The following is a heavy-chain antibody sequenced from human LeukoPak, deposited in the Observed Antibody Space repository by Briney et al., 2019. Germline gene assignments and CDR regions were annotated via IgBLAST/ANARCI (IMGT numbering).Heavy chain of an antibody. CDR3: ARFHYVWGSYRSGYFDY. D-gene: IGHD3-16*02. CDR1: GFTFSSYS. V-gene: IGHV3-53*01. Sequence: GGSLRLSCAASGFTFSSYSMNWVRQAPGKGLEGVSVIYSGGSTYYADSVKGRFTISRDNSKNTLYLQMNSLRAEDTAVYYCARFHYVWGSYRSGYFDYWGQGTLVTVSS. CDR2: IYSGGST. J-gene: IGHJ4*02.